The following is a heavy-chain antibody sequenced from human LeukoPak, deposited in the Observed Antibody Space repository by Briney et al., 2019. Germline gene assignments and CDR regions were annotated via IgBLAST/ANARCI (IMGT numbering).Heavy chain of an antibody. D-gene: IGHD3-16*02. CDR3: AREGMGLRLGELSLAD. CDR1: GYTFTVQY. V-gene: IGHV1-2*02. Sequence: ASVKVSCKASGYTFTVQYIHWLRQAPGQGLEWIGLIKPNSGATNYAQQYQGRVTMTRDTSISTAYMELSRLRSDDTAVYYCAREGMGLRLGELSLADWGQGTLVTVSS. CDR2: IKPNSGAT. J-gene: IGHJ4*02.